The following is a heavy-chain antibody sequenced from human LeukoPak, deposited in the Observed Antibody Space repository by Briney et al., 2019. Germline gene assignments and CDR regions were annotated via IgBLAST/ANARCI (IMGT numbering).Heavy chain of an antibody. J-gene: IGHJ5*02. CDR1: GGSISSYY. Sequence: PSETLSLTCTVSGGSISSYYWSWIRQPPGKGLEWIGYIYYSGSTNYNPSLKSRVTISVDTSKNQFSLKLSSVTAADTAVYYCARGGYSGSYWGVNWFDPWGQGTLVTVSS. V-gene: IGHV4-59*12. CDR3: ARGGYSGSYWGVNWFDP. D-gene: IGHD1-26*01. CDR2: IYYSGST.